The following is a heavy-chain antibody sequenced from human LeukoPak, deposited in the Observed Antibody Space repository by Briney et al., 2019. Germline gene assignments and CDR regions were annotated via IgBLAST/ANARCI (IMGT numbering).Heavy chain of an antibody. D-gene: IGHD3-10*01. CDR2: IRYYGSIK. Sequence: GGSLRLSCAASGLTFSIYGMHWAPQAPGKGLEWLTFIRYYGSIKYYATSVKGRFTISRDNSKNTLYLQMNSLRAEDTAVYYCAKSRARLEFPFDAFDIWGQGKMVTVSS. CDR1: GLTFSIYG. J-gene: IGHJ3*02. CDR3: AKSRARLEFPFDAFDI. V-gene: IGHV3-30*02.